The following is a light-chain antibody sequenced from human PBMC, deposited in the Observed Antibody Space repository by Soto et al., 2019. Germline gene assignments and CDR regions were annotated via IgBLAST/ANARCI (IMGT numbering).Light chain of an antibody. Sequence: QSALSQPRSVSGSPGQSVTISCTGSSSDIGRYNFVSWYQQLPGKAPRLMIYDVSERPSGVPDRFSGSKSGNTASLTISGLQAEDEADYYCCSCAGRNNLVFGGGTKLTVL. V-gene: IGLV2-11*01. CDR1: SSDIGRYNF. CDR3: CSCAGRNNLV. J-gene: IGLJ2*01. CDR2: DVS.